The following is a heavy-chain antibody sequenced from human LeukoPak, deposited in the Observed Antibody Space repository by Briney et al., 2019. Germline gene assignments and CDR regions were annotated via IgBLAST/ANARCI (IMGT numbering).Heavy chain of an antibody. CDR2: INPSGGGT. V-gene: IGHV1-46*01. Sequence: ASVKVSCKASGYTFTSYYMHWVRQAPGQGLEWMGIINPSGGGTSYAQKFQGRVTMTRDTSTSTVYMELSSLRSEDTAVYYCARDRNDYYCGMNVWGQGTTVTVSS. CDR1: GYTFTSYY. J-gene: IGHJ6*02. CDR3: ARDRNDYYCGMNV.